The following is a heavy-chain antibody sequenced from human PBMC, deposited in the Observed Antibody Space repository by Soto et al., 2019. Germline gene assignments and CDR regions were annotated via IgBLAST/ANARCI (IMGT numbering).Heavy chain of an antibody. CDR1: GGSFXGYY. D-gene: IGHD1-7*01. Sequence: SETLSLTCAVCGGSFXGYYWSWIRQPPGKGLEWIGEINHSGSTNYNPSLKSRVTISVDTSKNQFSLKLSSVTAADTAVYYCARGSGYNWNYRWFDPWGQGTLVTVSS. CDR2: INHSGST. CDR3: ARGSGYNWNYRWFDP. J-gene: IGHJ5*02. V-gene: IGHV4-34*01.